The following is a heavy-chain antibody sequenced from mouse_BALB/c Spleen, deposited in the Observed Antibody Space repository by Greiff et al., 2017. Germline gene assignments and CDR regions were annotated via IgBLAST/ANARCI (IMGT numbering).Heavy chain of an antibody. Sequence: EVQVVESGGGLVKPGGSLKLSCAASGFTFSDYYMYWVRQTPEKRLEWVATISDGGSYTYYPDSVKGRFTISRDNAKNNLYLQMSSLKSEDTAMYYCARAPSTMIRRGFAYWGQGTLVTVSA. CDR1: GFTFSDYY. CDR2: ISDGGSYT. J-gene: IGHJ3*01. CDR3: ARAPSTMIRRGFAY. D-gene: IGHD2-4*01. V-gene: IGHV5-4*02.